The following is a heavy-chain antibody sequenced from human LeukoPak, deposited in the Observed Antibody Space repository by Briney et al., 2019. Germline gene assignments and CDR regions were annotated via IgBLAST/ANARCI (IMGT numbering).Heavy chain of an antibody. Sequence: ASVKVSCKASGYTFTSYDINWVRQATGQGLEWMGWMNPNSGNTGYAQKFQGRVTMTRNTSISTAYMELSSLRSEDTAVYCCARPILRYYYYGMDVWGQGTTVTVSS. CDR1: GYTFTSYD. CDR3: ARPILRYYYYGMDV. V-gene: IGHV1-8*01. D-gene: IGHD2-15*01. CDR2: MNPNSGNT. J-gene: IGHJ6*02.